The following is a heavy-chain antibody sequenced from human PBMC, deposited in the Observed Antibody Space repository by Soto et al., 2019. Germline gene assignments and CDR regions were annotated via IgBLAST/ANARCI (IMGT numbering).Heavy chain of an antibody. CDR3: AKDEGVGGTLGLFDY. J-gene: IGHJ4*02. V-gene: IGHV3-30*18. CDR2: MSSDGSKI. Sequence: QVQLVESGGGAVQPGESLRLSCVASGFDFTYYAMHWVRQAPGKGLESVAVMSSDGSKIHHTDSVKVRFTISRDNSKTTLYLQMNSLRKEDTAVYFCAKDEGVGGTLGLFDYWGQGTLVSVSS. CDR1: GFDFTYYA. D-gene: IGHD1-26*01.